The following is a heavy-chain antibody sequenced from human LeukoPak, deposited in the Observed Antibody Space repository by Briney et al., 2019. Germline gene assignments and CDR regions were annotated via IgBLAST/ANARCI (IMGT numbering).Heavy chain of an antibody. CDR1: GYTFTNHG. CDR2: ISAYNGNT. Sequence: ASVKASCKASGYTFTNHGINWVRQAPGQGLQWMGWISAYNGNTNYAQKVQGRVTMTADTSTSTAYMELRSLRSDDTAVYHCARVDRRYCSSTSCYAWDDWGQGTLVTVSS. J-gene: IGHJ4*02. V-gene: IGHV1-18*01. CDR3: ARVDRRYCSSTSCYAWDD. D-gene: IGHD2-2*01.